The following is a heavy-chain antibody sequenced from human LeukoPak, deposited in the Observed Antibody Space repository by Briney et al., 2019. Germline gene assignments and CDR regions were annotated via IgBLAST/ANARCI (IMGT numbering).Heavy chain of an antibody. J-gene: IGHJ6*03. V-gene: IGHV3-23*01. CDR2: ISGSGGST. CDR3: AKGASDYVVYYMDV. D-gene: IGHD5-12*01. Sequence: GGSLRLSCAASGFTFSSYAVRGVRQATGKGLEWGSAISGSGGSTYYADSVKGRFTISRDNTKNTLYLQMSSLRAEDTAVYYCAKGASDYVVYYMDVWGKGTTVTVSS. CDR1: GFTFSSYA.